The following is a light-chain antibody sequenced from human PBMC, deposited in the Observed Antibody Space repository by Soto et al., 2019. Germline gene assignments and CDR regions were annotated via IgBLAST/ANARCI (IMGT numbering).Light chain of an antibody. V-gene: IGLV1-51*01. CDR2: DND. J-gene: IGLJ2*01. CDR3: GAWDSSLTVRI. CDR1: SSNIGNQY. Sequence: QSVLTQPPSVSAAPGQKVTISCSGSSSNIGNQYVSWYQQLPGTAPNLLIYDNDKRPSGIPDRFSGSKSGTSATLGITGVQTGDEADYYCGAWDSSLTVRIFGGGTKLTVL.